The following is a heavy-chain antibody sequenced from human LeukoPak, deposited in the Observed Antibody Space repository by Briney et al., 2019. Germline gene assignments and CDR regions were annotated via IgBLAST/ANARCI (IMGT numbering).Heavy chain of an antibody. V-gene: IGHV3-48*01. Sequence: GGSLRLSCAASGFTFSSYSMNWVRQAPGEGLEWVSYISSSSSTIYYADSVKGRFTISRDNAKNSLYLQMNSLRAEDTAVYYCARDWASITGTTVGWGQGTLVTVSS. CDR1: GFTFSSYS. D-gene: IGHD1-7*01. J-gene: IGHJ4*02. CDR3: ARDWASITGTTVG. CDR2: ISSSSSTI.